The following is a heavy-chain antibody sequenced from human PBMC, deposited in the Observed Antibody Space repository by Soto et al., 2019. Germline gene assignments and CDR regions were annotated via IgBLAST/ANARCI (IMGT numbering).Heavy chain of an antibody. CDR2: ISGSGGST. J-gene: IGHJ4*02. CDR1: GFTFSSYA. V-gene: IGHV3-23*01. D-gene: IGHD3-10*01. CDR3: AKVFLYGWGSLTGGKYYFDY. Sequence: PGGSLRLSCAASGFTFSSYAMSWVRQAPGKGLEWVSGISGSGGSTYYADSVKGRFTISRDNSKNTLYLQMNSLRAEDTAVYYCAKVFLYGWGSLTGGKYYFDYWGQGTLVTVSS.